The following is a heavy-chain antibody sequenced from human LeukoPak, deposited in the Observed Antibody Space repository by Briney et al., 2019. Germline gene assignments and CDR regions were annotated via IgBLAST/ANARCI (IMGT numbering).Heavy chain of an antibody. Sequence: GGSPRLSCAASGFTFNRFAMNWVRQAPGKGLEWVSSISGSDGSSHYADFVKGRFTISRDNSKNTLHLQMNSLRAEDTAVYYCAKSLGVGGYTRYKGFDQWGQGTLVTVSS. CDR1: GFTFNRFA. CDR2: ISGSDGSS. J-gene: IGHJ4*02. V-gene: IGHV3-23*01. D-gene: IGHD3-16*02. CDR3: AKSLGVGGYTRYKGFDQ.